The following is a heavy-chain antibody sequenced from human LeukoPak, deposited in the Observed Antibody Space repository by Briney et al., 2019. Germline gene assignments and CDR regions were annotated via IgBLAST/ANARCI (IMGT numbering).Heavy chain of an antibody. V-gene: IGHV3-23*01. CDR3: AKAIFGVVIAYFDY. CDR2: ISGSGGST. J-gene: IGHJ4*02. CDR1: GFTFSSYA. D-gene: IGHD3-3*01. Sequence: GGSLRLSCAASGFTFSSYAMSWVRQAPGKGLEWVSAISGSGGSTYYADSVKGRFTISRDNPKNTLYLQMNSLRAEDTAVYYCAKAIFGVVIAYFDYWGQGTLVTVSS.